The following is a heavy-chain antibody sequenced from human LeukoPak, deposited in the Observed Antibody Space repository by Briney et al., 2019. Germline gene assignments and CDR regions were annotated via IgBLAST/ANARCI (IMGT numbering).Heavy chain of an antibody. J-gene: IGHJ4*02. Sequence: ASVTVSCTVSGYTLTELSMHWVRQAPGKGLERMGGFDPEDGETIYAQKFQGRVTMTEDTSTDTAYMELSSLRSEDTAVYYCATIVTDSMHDYGFLWGQGTLVTVSS. CDR1: GYTLTELS. V-gene: IGHV1-24*01. CDR2: FDPEDGET. D-gene: IGHD4-17*01. CDR3: ATIVTDSMHDYGFL.